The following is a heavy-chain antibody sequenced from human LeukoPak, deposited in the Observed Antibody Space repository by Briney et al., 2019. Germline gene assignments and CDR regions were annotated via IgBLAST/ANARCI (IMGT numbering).Heavy chain of an antibody. V-gene: IGHV3-48*01. CDR2: ISSSSSTI. CDR3: ARTTTDIVVVPAATLFDS. Sequence: GSLRLSCAASGFTFSSYSMNWVRQAPGKGLEWVSYISSSSSTIYYADSVKGRFTISRDNAKNSLYLQMNSLRAEDTAVYYCARTTTDIVVVPAATLFDSWGQGTLVTVSS. J-gene: IGHJ4*02. CDR1: GFTFSSYS. D-gene: IGHD2-2*01.